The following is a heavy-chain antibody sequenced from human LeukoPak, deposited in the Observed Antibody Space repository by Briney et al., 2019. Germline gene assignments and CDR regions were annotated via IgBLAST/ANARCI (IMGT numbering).Heavy chain of an antibody. CDR2: ISFDGSSK. D-gene: IGHD2-2*01. CDR1: GFSFSNYA. J-gene: IGHJ4*02. Sequence: PGGSLRLSCAASGFSFSNYAMHWVRQAPGKGLEWVSLISFDGSSKYYADSVEGRFTISRDSSKKTLYLQMNSLRPEDTAVYYCARGPKERFCSGTSCYDSDYWGQGTVVTVSS. CDR3: ARGPKERFCSGTSCYDSDY. V-gene: IGHV3-30-3*01.